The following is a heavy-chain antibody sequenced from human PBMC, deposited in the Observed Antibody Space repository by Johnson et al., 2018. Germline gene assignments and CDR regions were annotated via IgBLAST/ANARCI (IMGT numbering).Heavy chain of an antibody. CDR2: ISWNSDGI. D-gene: IGHD3-22*01. CDR1: GFSFHDCA. V-gene: IGHV3-9*01. CDR3: ALYYYDSSGYLAFDI. Sequence: VQLVESGGGLVQPGRSLRLSCAASGFSFHDCAMHWVRQAPGKGLEWVSGISWNSDGIYYADSVKGRFTISRDNAKNSLYLQMNSLSAEDTAVYYCALYYYDSSGYLAFDIWGQGTMVTVSS. J-gene: IGHJ3*02.